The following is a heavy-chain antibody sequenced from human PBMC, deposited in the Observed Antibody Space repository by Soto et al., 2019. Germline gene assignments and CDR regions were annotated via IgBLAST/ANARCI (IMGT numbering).Heavy chain of an antibody. J-gene: IGHJ1*01. CDR2: IYHSGST. Sequence: YQTISHKCTVAYGNIGDGGYCWSWNRQPPGKGLEWIGYIYHSGSTYYNPSLKSRVTISVDRSKNQFSLKLSSVTAADTAVYYCARGYGKPEYFQHWGQGTLVTSPQ. V-gene: IGHV4-30-2*01. CDR3: ARGYGKPEYFQH. D-gene: IGHD1-1*01. CDR1: YGNIGDGGYC.